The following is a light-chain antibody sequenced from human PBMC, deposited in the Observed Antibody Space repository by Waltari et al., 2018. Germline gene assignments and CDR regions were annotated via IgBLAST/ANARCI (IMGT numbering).Light chain of an antibody. J-gene: IGLJ3*02. V-gene: IGLV7-43*01. CDR3: LLYYGGTWV. CDR2: SSV. CDR1: TGTVSHDFY. Sequence: QIVVTQEPSVTVSPGGTVTLTCASSTGTVSHDFYPNWFQQKPGQAPRSLIHSSVAKHSWTPARFSGSLLGGKARPTLSGVRPEDEADYYCLLYYGGTWVFGGGTKLTV.